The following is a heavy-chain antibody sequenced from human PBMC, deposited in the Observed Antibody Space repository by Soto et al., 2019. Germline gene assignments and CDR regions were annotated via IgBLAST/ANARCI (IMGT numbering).Heavy chain of an antibody. CDR3: ARDFAVRQPPTWFDP. J-gene: IGHJ5*02. CDR1: GFTFTDHG. Sequence: PGGSLRLSCAASGFTFTDHGMHWVRQAPAEGLEWVAVVWSDGSNKYYADSVKDRFTVSRDNSKNTLFLQMDNLRVEDTAVYYCARDFAVRQPPTWFDPWGQGTLVTVSS. V-gene: IGHV3-33*01. CDR2: VWSDGSNK. D-gene: IGHD1-1*01.